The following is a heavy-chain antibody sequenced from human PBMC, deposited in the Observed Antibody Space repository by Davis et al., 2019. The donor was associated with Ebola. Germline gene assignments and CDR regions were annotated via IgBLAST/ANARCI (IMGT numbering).Heavy chain of an antibody. V-gene: IGHV3-7*01. J-gene: IGHJ4*02. CDR2: IKQDGSEK. Sequence: GESLKISCAASGFTFSSYAMSWVRQAPGKGLEWVANIKQDGSEKYYVDSVKGRFTISRDNAKNSLYLQMNSLRAEDTAVYYCAVGYDISYYWGQGTLVTVSS. CDR3: AVGYDISYY. D-gene: IGHD3-9*01. CDR1: GFTFSSYA.